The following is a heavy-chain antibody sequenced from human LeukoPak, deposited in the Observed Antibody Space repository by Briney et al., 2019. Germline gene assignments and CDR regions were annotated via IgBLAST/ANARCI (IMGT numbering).Heavy chain of an antibody. CDR1: GFTFSGYS. CDR2: ISGSGGST. CDR3: ANDFWSRRGLDY. V-gene: IGHV3-23*01. D-gene: IGHD3-3*01. J-gene: IGHJ4*02. Sequence: GGSLRLSCAASGFTFSGYSMSWVRQAPGKGLEWVSAISGSGGSTYYADSVKGRFTISRDNSKNTLYLQMNSLRAEDTAVYYCANDFWSRRGLDYWGQGTLVTVSS.